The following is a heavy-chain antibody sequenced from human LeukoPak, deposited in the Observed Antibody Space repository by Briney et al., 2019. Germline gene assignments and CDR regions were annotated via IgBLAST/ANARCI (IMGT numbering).Heavy chain of an antibody. V-gene: IGHV1-18*01. Sequence: ASVKVSCKDSGYTFTSYGISWVRQAPGQGLEWMGWISAYNGNTNYAQKLQGRVTMTTDTSTSTAYMELRSLRSDDTAVYYCARDSQHYYDSSGYVAFEFDYWGQGTLVTVSS. J-gene: IGHJ4*02. CDR2: ISAYNGNT. D-gene: IGHD3-22*01. CDR3: ARDSQHYYDSSGYVAFEFDY. CDR1: GYTFTSYG.